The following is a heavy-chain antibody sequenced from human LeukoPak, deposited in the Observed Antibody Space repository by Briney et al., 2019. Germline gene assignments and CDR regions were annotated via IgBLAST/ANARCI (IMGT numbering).Heavy chain of an antibody. J-gene: IGHJ4*02. Sequence: GGSLRLSCAASGFTFSSYAMSWVHQAPGKGLKGVSAISGSGGSTYYADSLKGRFTISRDNSKNTLYLQMNSLRAEDTAVYYCAKASYYDILTGYSMGADYWGQGTLVTVSS. CDR1: GFTFSSYA. CDR2: ISGSGGST. V-gene: IGHV3-23*01. D-gene: IGHD3-9*01. CDR3: AKASYYDILTGYSMGADY.